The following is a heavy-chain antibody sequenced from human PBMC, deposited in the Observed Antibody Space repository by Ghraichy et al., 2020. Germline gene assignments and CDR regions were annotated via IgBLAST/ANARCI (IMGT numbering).Heavy chain of an antibody. CDR3: ATTPHDSSGYYYFFDY. CDR2: IKQDGSEK. CDR1: GFTFSIYW. Sequence: GGSLRLSCVTSGFTFSIYWMSWVRQAPGKGLEWVANIKQDGSEKYYVDSVKGRFTISRDNAKNSLYLQMNSLRAEDTAVYYCATTPHDSSGYYYFFDYWGQGNLVTVSP. V-gene: IGHV3-7*01. J-gene: IGHJ4*02. D-gene: IGHD3-22*01.